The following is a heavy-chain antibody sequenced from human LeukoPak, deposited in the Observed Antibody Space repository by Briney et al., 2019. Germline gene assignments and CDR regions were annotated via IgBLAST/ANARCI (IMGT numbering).Heavy chain of an antibody. CDR1: GGSFNYYY. D-gene: IGHD3-10*01. CDR3: ARGGLISVRPGLDH. V-gene: IGHV4-34*01. CDR2: INHSGST. J-gene: IGHJ4*02. Sequence: SETLSLTCGVYGGSFNYYYWTWIRQPPGKGLEWIGEINHSGSTDYNPSLKSRVTISVHTSKKQFSLKMTSVTAADTAVCYCARGGLISVRPGLDHWGQGTLVTVSS.